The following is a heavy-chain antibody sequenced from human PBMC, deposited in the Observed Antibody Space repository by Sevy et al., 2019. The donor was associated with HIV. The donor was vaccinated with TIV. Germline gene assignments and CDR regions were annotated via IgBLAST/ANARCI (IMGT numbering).Heavy chain of an antibody. CDR3: VKGLGMVQGALLSDDI. J-gene: IGHJ3*02. D-gene: IGHD3-10*01. CDR1: GFTFNTYG. V-gene: IGHV3-30*02. Sequence: GGSLRLSCAASGFTFNTYGMHWVRQAPGKGLDWVAFIRYDGSTKYVTDSVKGRFSISRDNSRNTLYLQMNSLRPADTAVYYCVKGLGMVQGALLSDDIWGQGTMVTVS. CDR2: IRYDGSTK.